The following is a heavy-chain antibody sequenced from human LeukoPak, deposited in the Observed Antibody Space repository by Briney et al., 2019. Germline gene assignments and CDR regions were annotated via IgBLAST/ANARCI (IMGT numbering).Heavy chain of an antibody. CDR1: GFTFSSYG. CDR3: AKGEKDFWSGYSIPDFDY. J-gene: IGHJ4*02. D-gene: IGHD3-3*01. CDR2: IRYDGSNK. Sequence: GGSLRLSCAASGFTFSSYGMHWVRQAPGKGLEWVAFIRYDGSNKYHADSVKGRFTISRDNSKNTLYLQMNSLRAEDTAVYYCAKGEKDFWSGYSIPDFDYWGQGTLVTVSS. V-gene: IGHV3-30*02.